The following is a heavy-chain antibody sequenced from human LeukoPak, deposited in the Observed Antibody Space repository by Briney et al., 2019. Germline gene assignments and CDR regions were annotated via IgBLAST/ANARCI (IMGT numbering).Heavy chain of an antibody. V-gene: IGHV1-46*01. CDR1: GSTFTSYY. Sequence: ASVQVSCKATGSTFTSYYMHWVRQAPGQGLEWMGIINPSGGSTSYAQKFQGRVTMTRDTSTSTVYMELSSLRSEDTAVYYCAREGGKITFGGVTSFDYWGQGTLVTVSS. D-gene: IGHD3-16*01. CDR2: INPSGGST. CDR3: AREGGKITFGGVTSFDY. J-gene: IGHJ4*02.